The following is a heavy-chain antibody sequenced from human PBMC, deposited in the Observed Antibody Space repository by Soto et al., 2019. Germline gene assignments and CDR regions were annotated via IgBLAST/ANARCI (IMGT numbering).Heavy chain of an antibody. CDR2: TNVRNGNP. Sequence: QVQLVQSRAEVKRPGASVKISCEASAYSFSDKGVHWVRQAPGQSLEWMGWTNVRNGNPKYSQKFQGRVTTNTDTPATIAYMELSSLRFEDTAVYYCGAGPFLDYWGQGTLVTVSS. V-gene: IGHV1-3*01. CDR1: AYSFSDKG. J-gene: IGHJ4*02. CDR3: GAGPFLDY.